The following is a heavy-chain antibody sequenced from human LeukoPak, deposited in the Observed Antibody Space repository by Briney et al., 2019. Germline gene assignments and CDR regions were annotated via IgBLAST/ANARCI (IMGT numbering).Heavy chain of an antibody. D-gene: IGHD6-25*01. Sequence: GRSLRLSCAASGFTFSSYAISWVRQAPGKGPEWVSTISIDDGRTYYADSVKGRFTVSRDTSKNTLYLQMNSLRAEDTAVYYCARKGIGSSRYQNMDVWGKGTTVTVSS. CDR1: GFTFSSYA. V-gene: IGHV3-23*01. CDR3: ARKGIGSSRYQNMDV. J-gene: IGHJ6*03. CDR2: ISIDDGRT.